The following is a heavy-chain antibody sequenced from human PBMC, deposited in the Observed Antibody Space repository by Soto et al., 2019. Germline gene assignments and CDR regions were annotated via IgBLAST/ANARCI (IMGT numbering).Heavy chain of an antibody. J-gene: IGHJ5*02. CDR2: IYHSGST. CDR1: GGSISSGCYS. V-gene: IGHV4-30-2*02. D-gene: IGHD4-17*01. Sequence: PSETLSLTCAVSGGSISSGCYSWSWIRQPPGKGLEWIGYIYHSGSTYYNPSLKSRVTISVDRSKNQVVLTMTNMDPADTATYFCAHRTTTVTWWFDPWGQGTLVTVSS. CDR3: AHRTTTVTWWFDP.